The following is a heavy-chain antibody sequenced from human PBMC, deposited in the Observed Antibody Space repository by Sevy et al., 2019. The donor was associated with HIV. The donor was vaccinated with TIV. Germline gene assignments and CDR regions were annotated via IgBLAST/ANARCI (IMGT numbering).Heavy chain of an antibody. CDR3: AKDRAAMVGDAFDI. V-gene: IGHV3-23*01. D-gene: IGHD5-18*01. J-gene: IGHJ3*02. Sequence: GGSVRLSCAASGFPFSSYAMSWVRQAPGKGLEWVSAIGGSGVSTYYADSVKGRFTISRDNSKNTLYLQMNSLRAEDTAVYYCAKDRAAMVGDAFDIWGQGTMVTVSS. CDR2: IGGSGVST. CDR1: GFPFSSYA.